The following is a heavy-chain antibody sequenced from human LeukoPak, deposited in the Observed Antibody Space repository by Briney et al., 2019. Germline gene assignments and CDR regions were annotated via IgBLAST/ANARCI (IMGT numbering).Heavy chain of an antibody. D-gene: IGHD2-15*01. CDR3: AKDTGTSRNYIALVAATHF. CDR1: GFIFSSYA. J-gene: IGHJ4*02. CDR2: ISSSGYNT. Sequence: GGSLRLSCAASGFIFSSYAMSWVRQAPGKGLEWVSGISSSGYNTYHADSVKGRFTISRDNSKNTLYLLMNSLRAEDTAVYYCAKDTGTSRNYIALVAATHFWGQGTLLTVSS. V-gene: IGHV3-23*01.